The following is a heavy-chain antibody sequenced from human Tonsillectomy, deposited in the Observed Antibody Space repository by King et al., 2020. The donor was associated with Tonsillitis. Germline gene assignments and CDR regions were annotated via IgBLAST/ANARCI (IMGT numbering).Heavy chain of an antibody. Sequence: VQLVESGGGLIQPGGSLRLSCVASGFTFSRYWMHWVRQAPGKGLVWVARIRSDGIGANYADFVKGRFTISRDNAKNTLYLQMNSLRAEYTAVYYCASPIVGDPSGMDVWGQGTTVTVSS. J-gene: IGHJ6*02. CDR1: GFTFSRYW. V-gene: IGHV3-74*01. CDR2: IRSDGIGA. CDR3: ASPIVGDPSGMDV. D-gene: IGHD1-26*01.